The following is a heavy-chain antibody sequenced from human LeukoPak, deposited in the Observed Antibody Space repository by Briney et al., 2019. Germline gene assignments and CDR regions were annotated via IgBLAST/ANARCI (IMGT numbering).Heavy chain of an antibody. CDR2: IKQDGSEK. CDR3: ATQGGSYRPPSY. J-gene: IGHJ4*02. D-gene: IGHD1-26*01. V-gene: IGHV3-7*01. Sequence: GGSLRLSCAASGFTFSSYWMNWVRQVPGKGLEWVANIKQDGSEKYYVDSVKGRFTISRDNAKNSLYLQMNGLRDEDTAVYYCATQGGSYRPPSYWGQGTLVTVSS. CDR1: GFTFSSYW.